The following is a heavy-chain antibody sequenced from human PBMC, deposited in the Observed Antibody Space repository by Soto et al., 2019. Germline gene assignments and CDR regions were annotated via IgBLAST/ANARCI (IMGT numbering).Heavy chain of an antibody. CDR1: GFAFSSYS. Sequence: PGGSLRLSCAASGFAFSSYSMNWVRQAPGKGLEWVSSISSSSSYIYYADSVKGRFTISRDNAKNSLYLQMNSLRAEDTAVYYCARDLGESSPPDNYGGNSRAGLKYFDYWGQGTLVTVSS. CDR3: ARDLGESSPPDNYGGNSRAGLKYFDY. J-gene: IGHJ4*02. V-gene: IGHV3-21*01. CDR2: ISSSSSYI. D-gene: IGHD4-17*01.